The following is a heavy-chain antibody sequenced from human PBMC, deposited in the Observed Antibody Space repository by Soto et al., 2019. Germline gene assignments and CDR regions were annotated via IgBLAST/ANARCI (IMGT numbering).Heavy chain of an antibody. Sequence: EVQLLESGGGLVQPGGSLRLSCAASGFTFSSYAMSWVRQAPGKGLEWVSGITGSGGSTYYADSVKGRFTISRDKSKNTLYLQMNSLRAEDTAVYYCARGYCGGGSCSSPFDWGQGTLVTVSS. J-gene: IGHJ4*02. D-gene: IGHD2-15*01. V-gene: IGHV3-23*01. CDR2: ITGSGGST. CDR3: ARGYCGGGSCSSPFD. CDR1: GFTFSSYA.